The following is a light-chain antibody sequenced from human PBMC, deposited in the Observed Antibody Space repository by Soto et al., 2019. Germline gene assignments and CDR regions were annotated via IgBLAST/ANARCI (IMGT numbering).Light chain of an antibody. CDR2: EHN. Sequence: NFMLTQPDSVSESPGETVTISCTRTSGGIASNYVQWYQQRPGSAPTILIYEHNQRPSGVPDRFSGSTDGSSNSASLTISGLQTEDEADYYCQSYDSSFVLFGGGTKLTVL. CDR1: SGGIASNY. V-gene: IGLV6-57*04. J-gene: IGLJ2*01. CDR3: QSYDSSFVL.